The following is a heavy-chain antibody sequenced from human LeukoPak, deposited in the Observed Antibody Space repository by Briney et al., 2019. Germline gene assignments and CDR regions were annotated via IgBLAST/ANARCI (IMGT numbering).Heavy chain of an antibody. V-gene: IGHV1-69*05. Sequence: ASVKVSCKASGGTFSSYAISWVPQAPGQGLEWMGGMIPIFGTANYAQKFQGRVPITTDESTSTAYMELSSLKSEDAAVYYCARVRGIITDYYYYYMDVWGKGTTVTVSS. D-gene: IGHD3-10*01. CDR3: ARVRGIITDYYYYYMDV. CDR1: GGTFSSYA. J-gene: IGHJ6*03. CDR2: MIPIFGTA.